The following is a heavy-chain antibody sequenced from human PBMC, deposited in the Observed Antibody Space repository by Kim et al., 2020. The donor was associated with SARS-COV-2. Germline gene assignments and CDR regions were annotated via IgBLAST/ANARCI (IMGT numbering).Heavy chain of an antibody. D-gene: IGHD3-9*01. CDR3: ARDPTYYDILTGYYYPYYYYGMDV. V-gene: IGHV3-33*05. CDR1: GFTFRSYG. Sequence: GGSLTLSCAASGFTFRSYGMHWVRQAPGKGLEWVAVISYDVSNKYYADSVKGRFTISRDNSKNTLYLQMNSLRAEDTAVYYCARDPTYYDILTGYYYPYYYYGMDVWGQGTTVTVSS. J-gene: IGHJ6*02. CDR2: ISYDVSNK.